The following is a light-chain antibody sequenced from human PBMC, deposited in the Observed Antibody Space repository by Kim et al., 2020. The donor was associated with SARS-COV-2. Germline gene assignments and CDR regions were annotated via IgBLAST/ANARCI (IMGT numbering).Light chain of an antibody. V-gene: IGLV1-44*01. CDR3: AAWDDSLNGWV. Sequence: QRVTISRSGSSSNIGSNTVNWYQQLPGTAPKLLISSNNQRPSGVPDRFSGSKSGTSASLAISGLQSEDESDYYCAAWDDSLNGWVFGGGTKLTVL. CDR1: SSNIGSNT. CDR2: SNN. J-gene: IGLJ3*02.